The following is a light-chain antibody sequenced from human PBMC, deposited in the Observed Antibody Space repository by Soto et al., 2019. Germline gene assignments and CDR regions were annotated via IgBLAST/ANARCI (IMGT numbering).Light chain of an antibody. CDR2: DVT. V-gene: IGLV2-23*02. J-gene: IGLJ1*01. CDR3: CSFAGRPHSYV. CDR1: SRDVGGYNL. Sequence: QSVLTQPASVSGSPGQSVTISCTGTSRDVGGYNLVSWYQQHPGKAPHLIIYDVTQRPSGVSSCFSGSRSGFTASLTISGLQAEDEAEYFCCSFAGRPHSYVFGSGTKLTVL.